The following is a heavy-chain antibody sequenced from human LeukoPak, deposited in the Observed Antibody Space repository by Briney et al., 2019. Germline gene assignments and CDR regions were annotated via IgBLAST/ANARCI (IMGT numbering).Heavy chain of an antibody. CDR3: AREPAYYYDSSGYYQYYYYGMDV. J-gene: IGHJ6*02. D-gene: IGHD3-22*01. V-gene: IGHV3-30-3*01. CDR2: ISYDGSNK. CDR1: GFTFSSYA. Sequence: SLRFSCAASGFTFSSYAMHWVRQAPGKGLEWVAVISYDGSNKYYADSVKGRFTISRDNSKNTLYLQMNSLRAEDTAVYYCAREPAYYYDSSGYYQYYYYGMDVWGQGTSDTVSS.